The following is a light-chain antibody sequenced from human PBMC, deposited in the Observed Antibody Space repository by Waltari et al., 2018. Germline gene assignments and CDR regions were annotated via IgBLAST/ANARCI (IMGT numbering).Light chain of an antibody. Sequence: EIVLTQSPGTLSLSPGERATLPCRASQGVSRTLAWYQQKPGQAPRLLIYDTSSRAAGIPDRFSGSGFGTDFSLTISRLEPEDFAVYYCQKYGTLPATFGQGTKVEIK. CDR2: DTS. J-gene: IGKJ1*01. CDR1: QGVSRT. V-gene: IGKV3-20*01. CDR3: QKYGTLPAT.